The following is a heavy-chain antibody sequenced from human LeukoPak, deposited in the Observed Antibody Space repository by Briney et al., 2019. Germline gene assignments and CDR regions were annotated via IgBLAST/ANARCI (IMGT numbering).Heavy chain of an antibody. V-gene: IGHV3-48*03. CDR1: GFTFSSYE. J-gene: IGHJ5*02. D-gene: IGHD3-3*01. CDR3: ARYDSGLTREYNWFDP. Sequence: GGSLRLSCAASGFTFSSYEMNWVRQAPGKGLEWVSYISSSGSTIYYADSVKGRFTISRDNAKNSLYLQMNSLRAEDTAVYYRARYDSGLTREYNWFDPWGQGTLVSVSS. CDR2: ISSSGSTI.